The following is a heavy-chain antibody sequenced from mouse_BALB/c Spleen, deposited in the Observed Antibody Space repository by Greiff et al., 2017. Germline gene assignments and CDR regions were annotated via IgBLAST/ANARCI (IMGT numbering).Heavy chain of an antibody. J-gene: IGHJ3*01. CDR1: GFTFSSYC. D-gene: IGHD2-4*01. CDR2: INSNGGST. Sequence: EVQLVESGGGLVQPGGSLKLSCAASGFTFSSYCMSWVRQTPDKRLELVATINSNGGSTYYPASVKGRGTISRDNATNTLYLQMSSLKSEDTAMYYCARDDYEAGFAYWGQGTLVTVSA. V-gene: IGHV5-6-3*01. CDR3: ARDDYEAGFAY.